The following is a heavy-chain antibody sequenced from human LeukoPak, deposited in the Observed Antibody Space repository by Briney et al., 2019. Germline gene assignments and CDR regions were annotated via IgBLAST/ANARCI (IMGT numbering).Heavy chain of an antibody. J-gene: IGHJ5*02. CDR1: GFSVSYSY. CDR2: IYRGGNT. D-gene: IGHD1-26*01. CDR3: TRLYAGSHL. Sequence: GGSLRLSCAASGFSVSYSYMSWVRKAQGMGLEWVSVIYRGGNTHYADSVRGRFTLSRDTSENTRNLQMHRLITDDTGVYYCTRLYAGSHLWGQGTRVTVSS. V-gene: IGHV3-66*02.